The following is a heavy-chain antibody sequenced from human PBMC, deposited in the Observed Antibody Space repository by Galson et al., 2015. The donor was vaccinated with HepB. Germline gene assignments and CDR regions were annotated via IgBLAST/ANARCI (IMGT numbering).Heavy chain of an antibody. CDR1: GFTFSNYA. V-gene: IGHV3-23*01. CDR3: ARGILRVDNTTFDY. CDR2: ISGSGTGT. Sequence: SLRLSCAASGFTFSNYAMSWVRQAPGKGLEWVSVISGSGTGTNYAGSVKGRFTISRDNSRNKLFLQMDSLRAEDSAMYFCARGILRVDNTTFDYWGQGTLVTVSS. J-gene: IGHJ4*02. D-gene: IGHD3-3*02.